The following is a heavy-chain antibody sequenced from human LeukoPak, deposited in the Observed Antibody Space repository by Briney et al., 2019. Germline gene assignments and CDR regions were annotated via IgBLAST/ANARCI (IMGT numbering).Heavy chain of an antibody. Sequence: SETLSLTCAVSGDSISSGDYSWRWIRQPSGKGLEWIGYIFHSGSSYYNPSLKSRATISVDKSKNQFSLRLTSVTAADTAVYYCARELWFVNAPGSWFDPWGQGTLVTVSS. J-gene: IGHJ5*02. CDR3: ARELWFVNAPGSWFDP. D-gene: IGHD3-10*01. CDR2: IFHSGSS. CDR1: GDSISSGDYS. V-gene: IGHV4-30-2*01.